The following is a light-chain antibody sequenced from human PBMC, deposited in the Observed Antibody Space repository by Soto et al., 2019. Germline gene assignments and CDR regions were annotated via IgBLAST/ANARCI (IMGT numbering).Light chain of an antibody. CDR1: QSVSSY. CDR2: GAS. J-gene: IGKJ1*01. V-gene: IGKV3-20*01. CDR3: QQYGSSGT. Sequence: LSLVWRERSTRSFRASQSVSSYLAWYQQKPGQAPRLLIYGASNRATGIPDRFSGSGSGTDFTLTISRLEPEDFAVYYCQQYGSSGTFGQGTKVDIK.